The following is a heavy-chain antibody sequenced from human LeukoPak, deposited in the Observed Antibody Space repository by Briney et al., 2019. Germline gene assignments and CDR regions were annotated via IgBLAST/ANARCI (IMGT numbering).Heavy chain of an antibody. V-gene: IGHV4-59*01. Sequence: SETLSLTCTVSGGSINGYYWTWIRQPPGKGLEWFGYISDSGSTNYNPSLKSRVTMSVDSSNTEFSLRLNSVTAADTAVYYCARVFRGAVTSNWFDPWGQGTLVTVSS. CDR2: ISDSGST. CDR1: GGSINGYY. CDR3: ARVFRGAVTSNWFDP. D-gene: IGHD4-17*01. J-gene: IGHJ5*02.